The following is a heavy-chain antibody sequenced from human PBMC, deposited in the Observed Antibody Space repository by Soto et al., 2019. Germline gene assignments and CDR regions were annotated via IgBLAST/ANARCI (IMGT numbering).Heavy chain of an antibody. J-gene: IGHJ4*02. Sequence: QVQLQESGPGLVKPSETLSLTCSGSGGSISGSYWSWIRQSPGKGLEWIGYVYYTGSTNYSPSLRSRVSISVDTSKNEFSLRLSFVPAADTAVYFCARSVAVPGAHIDYWGQGTQVTVSS. CDR2: VYYTGST. D-gene: IGHD6-19*01. V-gene: IGHV4-59*01. CDR1: GGSISGSY. CDR3: ARSVAVPGAHIDY.